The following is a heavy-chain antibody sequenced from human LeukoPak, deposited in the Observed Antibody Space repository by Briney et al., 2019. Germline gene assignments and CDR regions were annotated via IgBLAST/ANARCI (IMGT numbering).Heavy chain of an antibody. CDR2: ISSSSSYI. CDR3: ARAGIAARPRYYGMDV. D-gene: IGHD6-6*01. CDR1: GFTFSSHS. J-gene: IGHJ6*02. V-gene: IGHV3-21*01. Sequence: VGSLRLSRAPSGFTFSSHSKKLVRLAPGTGLEWISSISSSSSYIYYADSVKGRFTISRDNAKNSLYLQMNSLRAEDTAVYYCARAGIAARPRYYGMDVWGQGTTVTVSS.